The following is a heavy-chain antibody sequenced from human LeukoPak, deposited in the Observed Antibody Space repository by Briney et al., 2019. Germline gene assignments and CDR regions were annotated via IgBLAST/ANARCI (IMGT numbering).Heavy chain of an antibody. CDR2: INPSSGGT. V-gene: IGHV1-2*02. D-gene: IGHD3-22*01. J-gene: IGHJ3*02. CDR3: ARWDYDSSGDI. CDR1: GYTFTGYY. Sequence: ASVKVSCKASGYTFTGYYMHWVRQAPGQGLEWMGWINPSSGGTNYAQKFQGRVTMTRDTSISTAYMELSRLRSDDTAVYYCARWDYDSSGDIWGQGTMVTVSS.